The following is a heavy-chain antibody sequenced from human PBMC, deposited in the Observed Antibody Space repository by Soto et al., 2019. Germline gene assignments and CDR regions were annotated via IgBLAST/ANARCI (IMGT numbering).Heavy chain of an antibody. J-gene: IGHJ6*02. CDR2: ISSSSSYI. Sequence: EVQLVESGGGLVKPGGSLRLSCAASGFTFSSYSMNWVRQAPGKGLEWVSSISSSSSYIYYADSVKGRFTISRDNAKNSLYLQMNSLRAEDTAVYYCAREGVQHGSGPYYYYDMDVWGQGTTVTLSS. CDR3: AREGVQHGSGPYYYYDMDV. D-gene: IGHD3-10*01. CDR1: GFTFSSYS. V-gene: IGHV3-21*01.